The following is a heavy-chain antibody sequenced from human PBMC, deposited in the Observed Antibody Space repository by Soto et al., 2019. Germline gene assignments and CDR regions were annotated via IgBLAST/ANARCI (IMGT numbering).Heavy chain of an antibody. CDR3: AAGPINYDFWSGSGPIDD. Sequence: SETLSLTCTVSGGSISSGGYYWSWIRQHPGKGLEWIGYIYYSGSTYYNPSLKSRVTISVDTSKNQFSLKLSSVTAADTAVYYCAAGPINYDFWSGSGPIDDWGQGTLVTVSS. D-gene: IGHD3-3*01. CDR1: GGSISSGGYY. J-gene: IGHJ4*02. V-gene: IGHV4-31*03. CDR2: IYYSGST.